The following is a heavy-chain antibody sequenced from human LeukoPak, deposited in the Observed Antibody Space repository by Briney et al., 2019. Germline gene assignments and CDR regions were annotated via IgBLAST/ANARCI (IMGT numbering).Heavy chain of an antibody. CDR2: INHSGST. Sequence: PSETLSLTCAVYGGSFRGYYWSWIRQPPGKGLEWIGEINHSGSTNYNPSLKSRVTISVDTSKNQFSLKLSSVTAADTAVYYCARGFLGLFYWGQGTLVTVSS. CDR1: GGSFRGYY. CDR3: ARGFLGLFY. J-gene: IGHJ4*02. D-gene: IGHD1-26*01. V-gene: IGHV4-34*01.